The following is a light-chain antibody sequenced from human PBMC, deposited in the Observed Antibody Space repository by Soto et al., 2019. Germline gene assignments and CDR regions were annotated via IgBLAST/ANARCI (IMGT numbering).Light chain of an antibody. Sequence: QSARTQPPSASGTPGQRVTISCSGSSSNIGSSTVNWYQQLPGTAPKSHIYSNSQRPSGVPDQFSGSKSGTSASLAISGLQSEDEADYYCAAWDGTLTDYVFGTGTKVTVL. CDR2: SNS. J-gene: IGLJ1*01. V-gene: IGLV1-44*01. CDR1: SSNIGSST. CDR3: AAWDGTLTDYV.